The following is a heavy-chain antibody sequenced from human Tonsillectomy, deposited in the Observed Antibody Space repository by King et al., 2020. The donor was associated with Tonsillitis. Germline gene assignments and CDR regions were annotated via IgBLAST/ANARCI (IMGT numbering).Heavy chain of an antibody. J-gene: IGHJ4*02. CDR3: ALHFYGSGSYSEASEY. D-gene: IGHD3-10*01. Sequence: LQLQESGPGLVKPSETLSLTCTVSGGSISSSSYYWGWIRQPPGKGLEWIGTIYYSGSTYYNPSLKSRVTISEDTSKNQFSLKLSSVTAADTAVYYCALHFYGSGSYSEASEYWGQGTLVTVSS. CDR2: IYYSGST. V-gene: IGHV4-39*01. CDR1: GGSISSSSYY.